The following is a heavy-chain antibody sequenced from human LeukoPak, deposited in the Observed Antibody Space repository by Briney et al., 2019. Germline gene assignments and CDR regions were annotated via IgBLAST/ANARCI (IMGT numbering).Heavy chain of an antibody. V-gene: IGHV4-34*01. CDR3: AIHIVVVPAAKKKNWFDP. CDR1: GGSFSGYY. D-gene: IGHD2-2*01. J-gene: IGHJ5*02. CDR2: INHSGST. Sequence: SETLSLTCAVYGGSFSGYYWSWIRQPPGKGLEWIGEINHSGSTNYNPSLKSRVTISVETSKNQFSLKLSSVTAADTAVYYCAIHIVVVPAAKKKNWFDPWGQGTLVTVSS.